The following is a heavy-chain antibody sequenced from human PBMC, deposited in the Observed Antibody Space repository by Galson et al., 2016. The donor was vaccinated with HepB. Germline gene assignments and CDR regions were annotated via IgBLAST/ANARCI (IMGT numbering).Heavy chain of an antibody. CDR2: IRTKANGGTT. Sequence: SLRLSCAASGFTFGGYAMSWFRQAPGKGLEWVSFIRTKANGGTTEYAASVQGRFTITRDDSKSIAYLQMNSLKIEDAVVYYCRGLGYCYVLDVWGQGTTVTVSS. CDR3: RGLGYCYVLDV. CDR1: GFTFGGYA. J-gene: IGHJ6*02. V-gene: IGHV3-49*03.